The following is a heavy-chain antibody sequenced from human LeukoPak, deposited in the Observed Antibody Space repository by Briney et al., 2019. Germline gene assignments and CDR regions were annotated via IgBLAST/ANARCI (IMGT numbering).Heavy chain of an antibody. CDR3: ARARYCSGGSCYAVSWFDP. D-gene: IGHD2-15*01. CDR2: ISAYNGNT. J-gene: IGHJ5*02. Sequence: ASVKVSCKASGYTFTSYGISWVRQAPGQGLEWMGWISAYNGNTNYAQKLQGRVTMTTDTSTSTAYMELRSLRSDDTAVYYCARARYCSGGSCYAVSWFDPWGQGTLVTVSS. V-gene: IGHV1-18*01. CDR1: GYTFTSYG.